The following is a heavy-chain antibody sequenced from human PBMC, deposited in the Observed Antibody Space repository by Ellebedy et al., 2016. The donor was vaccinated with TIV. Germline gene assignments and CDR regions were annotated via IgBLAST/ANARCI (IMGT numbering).Heavy chain of an antibody. Sequence: GGSLRLXXAASGFTFSSYSMNWVRQAPGKGLEWVSYITSRSSTIYYADSVKGRFTISRDNAKNSLYLQMNSLTDEDTAVYYCARKAYDILAGYFDYWGQGTLVTVSS. CDR2: ITSRSSTI. CDR3: ARKAYDILAGYFDY. V-gene: IGHV3-48*02. D-gene: IGHD3-9*01. CDR1: GFTFSSYS. J-gene: IGHJ4*02.